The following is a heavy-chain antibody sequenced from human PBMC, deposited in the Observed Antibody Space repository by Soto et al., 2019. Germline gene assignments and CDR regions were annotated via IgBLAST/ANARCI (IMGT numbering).Heavy chain of an antibody. CDR3: ARVRSLTGYQDYYYGMDV. Sequence: KPSETLSLTCAVYGGSFSGYYWSWIRQPPGKGLEWIGEINHSGSTNYNPSLKSRVTISVDTSKNQFSLKLSSVTAADTAVYYCARVRSLTGYQDYYYGMDVWGQGTTVTVSS. J-gene: IGHJ6*02. V-gene: IGHV4-34*01. CDR1: GGSFSGYY. CDR2: INHSGST. D-gene: IGHD3-9*01.